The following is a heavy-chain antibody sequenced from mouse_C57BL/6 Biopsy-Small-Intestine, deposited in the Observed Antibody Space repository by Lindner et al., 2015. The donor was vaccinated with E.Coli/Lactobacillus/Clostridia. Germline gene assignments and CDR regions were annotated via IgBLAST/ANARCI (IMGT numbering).Heavy chain of an antibody. J-gene: IGHJ1*01. CDR2: FDPEDGEK. CDR3: ATAKLLGHYYYGLDV. CDR1: GSSLSELS. V-gene: IGHV14-2*02. Sequence: SVKVSCKVSGSSLSELSMHWVRQAPGRGLEWVGGFDPEDGEKTYAQKFHDRVTTTEDTFSQTAYMELTSLTPDDTAVYYCATAKLLGHYYYGLDVWGQGTTVTVSS. D-gene: IGHD1-1*01.